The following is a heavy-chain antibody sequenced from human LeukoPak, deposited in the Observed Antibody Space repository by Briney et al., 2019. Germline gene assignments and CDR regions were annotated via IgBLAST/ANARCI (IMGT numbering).Heavy chain of an antibody. Sequence: GGSLRLSCAASGFTFSRYWMHWVRQAPGKGLVWVSRINSDGSSTSYADSVKGRFTISRDTSRNTLSLQMNSLRTEDTAVYYCVRGDPHFSYNNDWYGKKFDYWGQGTLVTVSS. CDR2: INSDGSST. CDR1: GFTFSRYW. CDR3: VRGDPHFSYNNDWYGKKFDY. D-gene: IGHD6-19*01. V-gene: IGHV3-74*01. J-gene: IGHJ4*02.